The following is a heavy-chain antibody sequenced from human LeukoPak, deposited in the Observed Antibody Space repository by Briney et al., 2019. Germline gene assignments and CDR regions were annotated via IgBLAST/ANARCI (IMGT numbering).Heavy chain of an antibody. J-gene: IGHJ4*02. CDR3: VKARYDIWSGYYFL. Sequence: PWGSLRLSCSASGFPFSSYAMHWVRQAPGKGLEYVSAISSNGGSTYYADSGKGRFTISRDNSKNTLYLQMSSLRAEDTPVYYCVKARYDIWSGYYFLWGQGTLVTVSS. CDR2: ISSNGGST. D-gene: IGHD3-3*01. V-gene: IGHV3-64D*06. CDR1: GFPFSSYA.